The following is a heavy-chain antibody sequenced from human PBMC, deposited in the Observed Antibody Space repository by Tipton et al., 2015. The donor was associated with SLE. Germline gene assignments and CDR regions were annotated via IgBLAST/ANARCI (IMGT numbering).Heavy chain of an antibody. J-gene: IGHJ4*02. Sequence: TLSLTCTVSGGSISSYYWSWIRQPPGKGLEWIGYIYYSGSTNYNPSLKSRVTMSVDTSKNQFSLKLSSVTAADTAVYYCARVARDGYKSGFDYWGQGTLVTVSS. CDR1: GGSISSYY. CDR3: ARVARDGYKSGFDY. CDR2: IYYSGST. V-gene: IGHV4-59*12. D-gene: IGHD5-24*01.